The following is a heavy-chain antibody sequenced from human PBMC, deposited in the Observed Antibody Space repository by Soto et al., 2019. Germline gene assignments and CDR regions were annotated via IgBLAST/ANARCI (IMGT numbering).Heavy chain of an antibody. D-gene: IGHD1-26*01. CDR3: ARHHVRGRTIAGAAEF. J-gene: IGHJ4*02. CDR2: INYSGNT. CDR1: GGSLSGYY. Sequence: QVQLQEWGAGLLKPSETLSLTCAVYGGSLSGYYWSWIRQPPGKALEWIGEINYSGNTNYNPSLKSRVIRSVDTSKNQLFLNLSSVTAADTAMYYCARHHVRGRTIAGAAEFWGQGTLVTVSS. V-gene: IGHV4-34*01.